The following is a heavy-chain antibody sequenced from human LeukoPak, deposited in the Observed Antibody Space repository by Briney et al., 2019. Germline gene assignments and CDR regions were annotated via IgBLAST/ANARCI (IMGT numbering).Heavy chain of an antibody. J-gene: IGHJ3*02. CDR2: IYPGDSDT. Sequence: GESLKISCKGSGYSFTSYWIGWVRPLPGKGLEWMGIIYPGDSDTRYSPSFQGQVTISADKSISTAYLQWSSLKASDTAMYYCARHETRSGSDAFDIWGQGTMVTVSS. V-gene: IGHV5-51*01. CDR1: GYSFTSYW. CDR3: ARHETRSGSDAFDI. D-gene: IGHD3-3*01.